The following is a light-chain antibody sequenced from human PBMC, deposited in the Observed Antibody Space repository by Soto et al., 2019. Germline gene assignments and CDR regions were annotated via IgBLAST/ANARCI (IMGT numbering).Light chain of an antibody. V-gene: IGKV4-1*01. CDR2: LAS. J-gene: IGKJ3*01. CDR1: QSVLYSSNNKNY. CDR3: QQYYSTLFS. Sequence: DIVMTQSPDSLAVSLGERATIHCKSSQSVLYSSNNKNYLAWYQQKPGQTPKLLIYLASTRESGVPDRFSGSGSWTDFTLTISSLQAEDGAVYYCQQYYSTLFSFGPGTKVEIK.